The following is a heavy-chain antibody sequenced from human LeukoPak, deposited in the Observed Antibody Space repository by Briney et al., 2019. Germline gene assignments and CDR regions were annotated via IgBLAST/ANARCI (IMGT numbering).Heavy chain of an antibody. Sequence: SLRLSCAASGFTFSSYEMSWVRQAPGKGLEWVSYISSSGSTIYYADSVKGRFTISRDNAKNSLYLQMNSLRAEDTAVYYCAELGITMIGGVWGKGTTVIISS. V-gene: IGHV3-48*03. CDR2: ISSSGSTI. CDR3: AELGITMIGGV. CDR1: GFTFSSYE. J-gene: IGHJ6*04. D-gene: IGHD3-10*02.